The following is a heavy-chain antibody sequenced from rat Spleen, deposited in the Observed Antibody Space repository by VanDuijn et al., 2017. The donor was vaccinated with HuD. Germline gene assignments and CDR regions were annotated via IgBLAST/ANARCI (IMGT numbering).Heavy chain of an antibody. CDR3: ARLGTEAIGNWFTY. V-gene: IGHV5-31*01. Sequence: EVQLVESGGGLVQPGRSLQLSCVASGFTFSRYWMYWVRQAPGKGLEWVASITNSGGGVYYPDSVKGRFTISRDNAKSTLYLQMDSLRSEDTATYYCARLGTEAIGNWFTYWGQGTLVTVSS. CDR2: ITNSGGGV. J-gene: IGHJ3*01. CDR1: GFTFSRYW. D-gene: IGHD1-11*01.